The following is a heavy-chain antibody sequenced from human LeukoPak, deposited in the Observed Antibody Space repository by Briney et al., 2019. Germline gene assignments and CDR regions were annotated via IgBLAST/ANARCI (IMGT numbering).Heavy chain of an antibody. J-gene: IGHJ5*02. CDR3: ARGYGPFDH. Sequence: PSETLSLTLAVSGCPISSSGHFWSWSLQHPGKRVESIGYIYYTGSYYHNPSLKSRLTISVEMYENQFYLKASSVTAADTAVYCCARGYGPFDHWGQGTLVTVSS. CDR1: GCPISSSGHF. V-gene: IGHV4-31*11. D-gene: IGHD5-18*01. CDR2: IYYTGSY.